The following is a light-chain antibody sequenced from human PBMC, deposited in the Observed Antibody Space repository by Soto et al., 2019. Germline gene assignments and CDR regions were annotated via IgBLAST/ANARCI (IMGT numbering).Light chain of an antibody. CDR1: QNLVYSDGNTY. Sequence: EIVLTQTPLSSPVTLGQPASISCRSSQNLVYSDGNTYLRWVQQRPGQPPRLLIYQVSNRLSGDPARCSGSGAGPDFSLSISRVEAEDVGIYSCVQFSHFPRTFRQGPKVEIK. V-gene: IGKV2-24*01. CDR2: QVS. J-gene: IGKJ1*01. CDR3: VQFSHFPRT.